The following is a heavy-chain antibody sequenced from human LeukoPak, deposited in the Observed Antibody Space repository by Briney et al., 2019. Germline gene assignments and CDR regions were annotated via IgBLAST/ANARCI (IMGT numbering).Heavy chain of an antibody. CDR1: GFTFSSYA. Sequence: PGGSLRLSCAASGFTFSSYAMSWVRQAPGKGLEWVSAISGSGGSTYYADSVKGRFTISRDNSKNTLYLQMNSLRAEDTAVYYCAKSPTWTPYYYYMDVWGKGTTVTVSS. J-gene: IGHJ6*03. CDR2: ISGSGGST. CDR3: AKSPTWTPYYYYMDV. V-gene: IGHV3-23*01. D-gene: IGHD3-16*01.